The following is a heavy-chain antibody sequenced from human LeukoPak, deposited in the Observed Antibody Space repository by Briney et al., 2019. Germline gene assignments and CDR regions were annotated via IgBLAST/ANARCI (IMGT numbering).Heavy chain of an antibody. CDR2: IYSGGST. Sequence: PGGSLRLSCAASGFTFSSYAMSWVRQAPGKGLEWVSVIYSGGSTYYADSVKGRFTISRDNSKNTLYLQMNSLRAEDTAVYYCATGLWFGELIGYWGQGTLVTVSS. V-gene: IGHV3-66*01. CDR1: GFTFSSYA. CDR3: ATGLWFGELIGY. J-gene: IGHJ4*02. D-gene: IGHD3-10*01.